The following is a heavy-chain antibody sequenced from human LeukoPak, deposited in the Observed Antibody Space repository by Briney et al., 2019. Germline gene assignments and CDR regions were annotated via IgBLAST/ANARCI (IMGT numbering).Heavy chain of an antibody. V-gene: IGHV4-61*02. Sequence: SETLSLTCIVSGGSISSSNYYWSWIRQPAGKGLEWIGRIYISGSTNYNPSLKSRVTMSVDTSKNQFSLKLSSVTAADTAVYYCARDRGTWNDDGFDYWGQGTLVTVSS. CDR2: IYISGST. CDR1: GGSISSSNYY. CDR3: ARDRGTWNDDGFDY. D-gene: IGHD1-1*01. J-gene: IGHJ4*02.